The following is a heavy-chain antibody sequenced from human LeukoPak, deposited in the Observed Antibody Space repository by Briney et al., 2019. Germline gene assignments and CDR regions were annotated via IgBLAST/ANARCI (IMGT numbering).Heavy chain of an antibody. D-gene: IGHD1-26*01. V-gene: IGHV3-21*01. J-gene: IGHJ3*02. CDR3: AREEGGAGLYGFDI. CDR2: ISSSSDYI. Sequence: GGSLRLSCAASGFTFSSYCMNWVRQPPGKGLEWVSHISSSSDYIYYADSVKGRFTISRDNDKNSLYLQMNSLRAEDTAVYYCAREEGGAGLYGFDIWGQGTMVTVSS. CDR1: GFTFSSYC.